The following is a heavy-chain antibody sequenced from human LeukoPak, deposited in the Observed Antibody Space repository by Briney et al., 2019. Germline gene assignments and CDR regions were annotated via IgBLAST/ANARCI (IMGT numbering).Heavy chain of an antibody. V-gene: IGHV4-34*01. Sequence: SETLSLTCAVYGGSFSGCYWSWIRQPPGKGLEWIGEINHSGSTNYNPSLKSRVTISVDTSKNQFSLKLSSVTAADTAVYYCARDVTFGGVIVINSDAFDIWGPGTMVTVSS. J-gene: IGHJ3*02. CDR1: GGSFSGCY. D-gene: IGHD3-16*02. CDR3: ARDVTFGGVIVINSDAFDI. CDR2: INHSGST.